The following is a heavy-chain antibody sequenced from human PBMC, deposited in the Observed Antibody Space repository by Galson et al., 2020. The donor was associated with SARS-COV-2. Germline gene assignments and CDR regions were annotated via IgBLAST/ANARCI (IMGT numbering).Heavy chain of an antibody. CDR1: GGSISSGGYY. J-gene: IGHJ4*02. V-gene: IGHV4-31*03. CDR3: ARNKQLLFDY. D-gene: IGHD5-18*01. Sequence: SETLSLTCSVSGGSISSGGYYWSWIRQHPGKGLEWIGYINYSGNTYYNPSLKSRVTISVDTSEHQFSLKLNSVTAADTAVYYCARNKQLLFDYWGQGTLVTVSS. CDR2: INYSGNT.